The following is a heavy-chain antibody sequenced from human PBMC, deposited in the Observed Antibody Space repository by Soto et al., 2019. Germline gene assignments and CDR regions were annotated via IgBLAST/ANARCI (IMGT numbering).Heavy chain of an antibody. J-gene: IGHJ4*02. D-gene: IGHD1-26*01. CDR1: GFTFSSYA. CDR3: ARRGHSGSFYFDY. V-gene: IGHV3-23*01. CDR2: ISGSGGST. Sequence: GGSLRLSCAAFGFTFSSYAMSWVRQAPGKGLEWVSAISGSGGSTYYADSVKGRFTISRDNSKNTLYLQMNSLRAEDTAVYYCARRGHSGSFYFDYWGQGTLVTVSS.